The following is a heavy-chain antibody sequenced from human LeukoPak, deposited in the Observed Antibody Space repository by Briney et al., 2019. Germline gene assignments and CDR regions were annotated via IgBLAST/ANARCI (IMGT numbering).Heavy chain of an antibody. J-gene: IGHJ6*02. Sequence: SETLSLTCAVYGGSFSGYYWSWIRQPPGKGLEWIGEINHSGSTNYNPSLKSRVTISVDTSKNQFSLKLSSVTAADTAVYYCARGSVVVITTYYYYYGMDVWGQGTTVTVSS. CDR2: INHSGST. D-gene: IGHD3-22*01. V-gene: IGHV4-34*01. CDR3: ARGSVVVITTYYYYYGMDV. CDR1: GGSFSGYY.